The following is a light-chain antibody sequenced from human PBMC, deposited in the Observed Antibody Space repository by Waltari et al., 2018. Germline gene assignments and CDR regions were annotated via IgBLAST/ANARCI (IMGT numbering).Light chain of an antibody. CDR2: AAS. V-gene: IGKV1-9*01. J-gene: IGKJ3*01. CDR1: QGISSY. Sequence: DIQLTQSPSFLSASVGDRVTITCRASQGISSYLACYQQKPGKAPKLLIYAASTLQSGVPSRFSGSGSGTEFTLTISSLQPEDFATYYCQQLNSYSFGPGTKVDIK. CDR3: QQLNSYS.